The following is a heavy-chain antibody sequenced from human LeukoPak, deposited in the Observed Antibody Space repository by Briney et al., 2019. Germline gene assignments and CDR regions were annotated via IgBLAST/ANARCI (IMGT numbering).Heavy chain of an antibody. D-gene: IGHD1-14*01. J-gene: IGHJ4*02. CDR3: ARDLYHPQQKLRSDY. V-gene: IGHV3-53*01. CDR2: IYSGGST. Sequence: PGGSLRLSCAASGFTVSNNYMSWVRQAPGKGLERVSIIYSGGSTYYSDSVKGRFTISRDNSKNTLYLQMNSLRAEDTALYYCARDLYHPQQKLRSDYWGQGTLVTVSS. CDR1: GFTVSNNY.